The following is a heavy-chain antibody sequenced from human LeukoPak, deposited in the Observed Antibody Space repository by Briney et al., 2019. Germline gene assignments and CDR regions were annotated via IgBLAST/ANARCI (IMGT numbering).Heavy chain of an antibody. J-gene: IGHJ4*02. CDR2: ISAYNGNT. D-gene: IGHD3-3*01. CDR3: ARGRTIFGVVTHLFDY. V-gene: IGHV1-18*01. CDR1: GYTFTSYG. Sequence: GASVKVSCKASGYTFTSYGISWVRQAPGQGLEWMGWISAYNGNTNYAQKLQGRVTMTTDTSTSTAYMELSRLRSDDTAVYYCARGRTIFGVVTHLFDYWGQGTLVTVSS.